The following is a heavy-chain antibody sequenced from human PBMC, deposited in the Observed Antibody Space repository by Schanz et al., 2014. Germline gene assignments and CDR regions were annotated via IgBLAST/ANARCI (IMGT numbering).Heavy chain of an antibody. J-gene: IGHJ3*02. CDR3: AKGRFGELSAFDI. V-gene: IGHV3-23*04. Sequence: EVQLVESGGGLVQPGGSLRLSCATSGFSLDIFAVSWVRQAPGKGLEWVSRINGDGSNTNYADSVKGRFTISRDNSKNTLYLQMNSLRAEDTAVYYCAKGRFGELSAFDIWGQGTMVTVSS. CDR1: GFSLDIFA. D-gene: IGHD3-10*01. CDR2: INGDGSNT.